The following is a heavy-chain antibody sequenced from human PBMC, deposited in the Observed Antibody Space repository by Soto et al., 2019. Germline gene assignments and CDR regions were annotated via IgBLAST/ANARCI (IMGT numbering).Heavy chain of an antibody. CDR1: GFTFSSYA. CDR3: AKAGGIAVPGSHLDQ. D-gene: IGHD6-19*01. V-gene: IGHV3-23*01. CDR2: ITGTGGST. J-gene: IGHJ4*02. Sequence: EVQLLESGGGSVQPGGSLRLSCAASGFTFSSYAMNWVRQAPGKGLEWVSAITGTGGSTNYADSVEGRFTISRDNSRNTLYLQMGGLRAEDTAVYYCAKAGGIAVPGSHLDQWGQGILVTVSS.